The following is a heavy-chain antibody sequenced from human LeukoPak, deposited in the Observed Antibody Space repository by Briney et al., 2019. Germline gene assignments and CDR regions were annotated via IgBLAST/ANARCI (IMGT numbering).Heavy chain of an antibody. V-gene: IGHV4-39*01. J-gene: IGHJ5*02. CDR1: GGSFSSSSHY. CDR2: IFYSGST. CDR3: ARSGYSYGFRYNWFDP. D-gene: IGHD5-18*01. Sequence: PSETLSLTCTVSGGSFSSSSHYWGWIRQPPGKGLEWIGSIFYSGSTYYNPSLKSRVTISVDTSKNQFSLKLSSVTAADTAVYYCARSGYSYGFRYNWFDPWGQGTLVTVSS.